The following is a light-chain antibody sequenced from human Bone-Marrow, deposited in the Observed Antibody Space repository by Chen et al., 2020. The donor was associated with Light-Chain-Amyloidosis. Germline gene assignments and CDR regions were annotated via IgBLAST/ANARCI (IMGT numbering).Light chain of an antibody. Sequence: SALTQPASVSGSPGQSITISCTGTNSDVGAYNYVSWYQQHPGEAPKLMIYDVSNRPSGVSNRFSGSKSGNTASLTISGLQAGDEANYYCSSYTSSSTRVFGGGTKLTVL. CDR1: NSDVGAYNY. CDR3: SSYTSSSTRV. J-gene: IGLJ2*01. V-gene: IGLV2-14*03. CDR2: DVS.